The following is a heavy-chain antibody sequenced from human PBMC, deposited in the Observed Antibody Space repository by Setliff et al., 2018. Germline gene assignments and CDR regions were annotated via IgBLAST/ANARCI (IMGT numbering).Heavy chain of an antibody. CDR2: INHSGST. J-gene: IGHJ5*02. CDR3: ARGRYSYGLNWFDP. CDR1: GGSFSGYY. D-gene: IGHD5-18*01. V-gene: IGHV4-34*01. Sequence: KSSETLSLTCAVYGGSFSGYYWSWIRQPPGKGLEWIGEINHSGSTNYNPSLKSRVTISVDTSKNQFSLKLSSVTAADTAVYYCARGRYSYGLNWFDPWGQGTLVTVSS.